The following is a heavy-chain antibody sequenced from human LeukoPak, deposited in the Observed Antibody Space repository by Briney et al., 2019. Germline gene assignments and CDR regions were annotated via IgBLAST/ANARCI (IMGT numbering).Heavy chain of an antibody. CDR3: ARDLGIYCSSTSCYDYYMDV. D-gene: IGHD2-2*01. V-gene: IGHV1-18*01. CDR1: GYTFTSYG. Sequence: ASVTVSCKASGYTFTSYGISWVRQAPGQGLEWMGWISAYNGNTNYAQKLQGRVTMTTDTSTSTAYMELRSLRSDDTAVYYCARDLGIYCSSTSCYDYYMDVWGKGTTVTVSS. J-gene: IGHJ6*03. CDR2: ISAYNGNT.